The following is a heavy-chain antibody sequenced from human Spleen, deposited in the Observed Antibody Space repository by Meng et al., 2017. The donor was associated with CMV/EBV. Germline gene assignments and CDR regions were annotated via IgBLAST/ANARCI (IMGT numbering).Heavy chain of an antibody. D-gene: IGHD6-13*01. Sequence: QVQLQESGPGLVKPSXXLXLTCTXSGGSISSGDYYWSWIRQPPGKGLEWIGRIYSSGSTNYNPSLKSRVTMSVDTSNNQLSLKLTSVTAADTAMYYCARSIRIVAGDHYEYWGQGTLVTVSS. CDR1: GGSISSGDYY. V-gene: IGHV4-61*02. CDR2: IYSSGST. CDR3: ARSIRIVAGDHYEY. J-gene: IGHJ4*02.